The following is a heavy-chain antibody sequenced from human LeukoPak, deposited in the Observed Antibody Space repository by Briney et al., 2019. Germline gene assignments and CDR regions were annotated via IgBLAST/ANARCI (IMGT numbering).Heavy chain of an antibody. J-gene: IGHJ3*02. CDR3: ARHLTFGFGSGDAFDI. CDR2: IYSSGYT. D-gene: IGHD6-19*01. CDR1: GGSISGYY. Sequence: SETLSLTCTVSGGSISGYYWGWIRQPAGKGPQWIGRIYSSGYTYYNPSPKSRVTMSVDTPKNHFSLMVTSVTAADTAVYYCARHLTFGFGSGDAFDIWGQGVMVTVSS. V-gene: IGHV4-4*07.